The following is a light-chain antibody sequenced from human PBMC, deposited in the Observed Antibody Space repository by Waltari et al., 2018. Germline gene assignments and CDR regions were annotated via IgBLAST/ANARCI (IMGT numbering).Light chain of an antibody. CDR2: RND. CDR3: AAWDDRMNGHWV. V-gene: IGLV1-44*01. CDR1: SSNIGDNV. J-gene: IGLJ3*02. Sequence: QSVLTQPPSASGTPGQRVTISCSGSSSNIGDNVVNWYQQLPGKAPKLLIYRNDQRPSGVPDRFSASQSGTSASLAISGLQSEDEADYYCAAWDDRMNGHWVFGGGTKVTVL.